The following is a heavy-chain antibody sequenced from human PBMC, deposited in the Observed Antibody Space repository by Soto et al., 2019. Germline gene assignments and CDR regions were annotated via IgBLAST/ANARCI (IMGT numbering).Heavy chain of an antibody. J-gene: IGHJ4*02. CDR1: GGTFSSYA. Sequence: QVQLVQSGAEVKKPGSSVKVSCKASGGTFSSYAISWVRQAPGQGLEWMGGIIPIFGTANYAQKFQGRVTITADKSTSTAYMELSSRRSDDTAVYYCARSLYCSGGSCYSRYFDYWGQGTLVTVSS. D-gene: IGHD2-15*01. CDR2: IIPIFGTA. CDR3: ARSLYCSGGSCYSRYFDY. V-gene: IGHV1-69*06.